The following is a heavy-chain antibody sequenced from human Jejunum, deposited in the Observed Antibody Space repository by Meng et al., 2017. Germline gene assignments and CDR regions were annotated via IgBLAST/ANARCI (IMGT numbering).Heavy chain of an antibody. CDR3: ARATAGNSEYFQN. CDR1: GGSMNSAGHY. CDR2: IHYSGGT. V-gene: IGHV4-31*03. Sequence: QVQAQGSGPGPVKPAQTLSLTCTVSGGSMNSAGHYWSWIRQDPGKGLEWIGYIHYSGGTYYNPSLKSRVTISVDTSKNQFSLKLNSVSAADTAVYYCARATAGNSEYFQNWGQGTLVTVSS. D-gene: IGHD4-23*01. J-gene: IGHJ1*01.